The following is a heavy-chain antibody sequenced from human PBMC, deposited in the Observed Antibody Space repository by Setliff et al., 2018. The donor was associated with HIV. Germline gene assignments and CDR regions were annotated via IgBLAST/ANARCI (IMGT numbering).Heavy chain of an antibody. CDR2: IIPIFGTA. CDR3: AREQLGFGPPRGMDV. V-gene: IGHV1-69*06. D-gene: IGHD6-13*01. CDR1: GGTFNNYA. Sequence: SVKVSCKASGGTFNNYAISWVRQAPGQGLEWMGRIIPIFGTANYAQKFQGRVTITADKSTSTAYMELSSLRSEDTAVYFCAREQLGFGPPRGMDVWGQGTTVTVSS. J-gene: IGHJ6*02.